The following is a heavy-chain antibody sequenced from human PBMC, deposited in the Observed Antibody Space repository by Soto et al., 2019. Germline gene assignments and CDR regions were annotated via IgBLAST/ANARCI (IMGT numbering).Heavy chain of an antibody. CDR2: IYPGDSDT. CDR3: ASPPYVTTREGFDY. J-gene: IGHJ4*02. V-gene: IGHV5-51*03. Sequence: EVQLVQSGAEVKKPGESLKISCKGSGYTFTTYWIGWVRQMPGKGLEWMGIIYPGDSDTRYSTSFQGQVTISADKSTSTAYLQWSSLKASDTGMYYCASPPYVTTREGFDYWGQGTLVTVSS. D-gene: IGHD3-10*02. CDR1: GYTFTTYW.